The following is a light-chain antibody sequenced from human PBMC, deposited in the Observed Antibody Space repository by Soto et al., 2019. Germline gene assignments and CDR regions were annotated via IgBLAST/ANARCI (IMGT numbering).Light chain of an antibody. Sequence: QSVLTQPPSVSGAPGQRVTISCTGSSSNIGAGYDVHWYHQLPGTAPKLLIFGNTNRPSGVPDRFSGSKYGTSASLAITGLQAEDEADYYCHSYDSTLSASIFGGGTKLTVL. V-gene: IGLV1-40*01. CDR3: HSYDSTLSASI. CDR2: GNT. J-gene: IGLJ2*01. CDR1: SSNIGAGYD.